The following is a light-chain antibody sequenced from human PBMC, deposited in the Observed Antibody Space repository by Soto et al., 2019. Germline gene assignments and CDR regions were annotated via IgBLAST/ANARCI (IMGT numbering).Light chain of an antibody. CDR1: QSVTTK. CDR2: DVS. Sequence: IVMTHSPARQSVSPAERVTLCCRAGQSVTTKFAWYQQKSGQSPRLLIYDVSTRATGVPARFSGTGSETDFTLTISGLQSEYSAVYFCQQYNNWPFSFGQGTRLEIK. J-gene: IGKJ5*01. V-gene: IGKV3-15*01. CDR3: QQYNNWPFS.